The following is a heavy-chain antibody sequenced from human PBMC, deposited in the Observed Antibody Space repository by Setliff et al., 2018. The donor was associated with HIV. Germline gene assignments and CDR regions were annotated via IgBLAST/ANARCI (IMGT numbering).Heavy chain of an antibody. CDR1: GYSISSGYY. V-gene: IGHV4-38-2*02. J-gene: IGHJ4*02. CDR3: ARGGYRDGYDY. Sequence: ASETLSLTCTVSGYSISSGYYWGWIRQPPGKGLEWIGSIYHSGSTYYNPSLKSRVTISVDTSKNQFSLKLSSVAAADTAVYYCARGGYRDGYDYWGQGTLVTVSS. CDR2: IYHSGST. D-gene: IGHD5-18*01.